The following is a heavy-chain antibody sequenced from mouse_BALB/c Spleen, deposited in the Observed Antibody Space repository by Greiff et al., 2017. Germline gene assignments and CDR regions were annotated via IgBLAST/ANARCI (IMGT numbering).Heavy chain of an antibody. CDR2: ISSGSSTI. Sequence: EVQGVESGGGLVQPGGSRKLSCAASGFTFSSFGMHWVRQAPEKGLEWVAYISSGSSTIYYADTVKGRFTISRDNPKNTLFLQMTSLRSEDTAMYYCARTGTPWFAYWGQGTLVTVSA. D-gene: IGHD4-1*01. J-gene: IGHJ3*01. V-gene: IGHV5-17*02. CDR3: ARTGTPWFAY. CDR1: GFTFSSFG.